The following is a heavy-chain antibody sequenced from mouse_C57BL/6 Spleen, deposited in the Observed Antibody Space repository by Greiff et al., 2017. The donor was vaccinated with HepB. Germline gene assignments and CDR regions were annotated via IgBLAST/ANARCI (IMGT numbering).Heavy chain of an antibody. CDR1: GYAFSSYW. CDR2: IYPGDGDT. D-gene: IGHD3-1*01. CDR3: ARGTLGYFDY. V-gene: IGHV1-80*01. Sequence: VKLMESGAELVKPGASVKISCKASGYAFSSYWMNWVKQRPGKGLEWIGQIYPGDGDTNYNGKFKGKATLTADKSSSTAYMQLSSLTSEDSAVYFCARGTLGYFDYWGQGTTLTVSS. J-gene: IGHJ2*01.